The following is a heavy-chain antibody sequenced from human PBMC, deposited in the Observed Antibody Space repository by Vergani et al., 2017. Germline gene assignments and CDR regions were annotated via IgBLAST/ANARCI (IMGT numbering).Heavy chain of an antibody. V-gene: IGHV4-59*11. J-gene: IGHJ6*02. CDR1: GGSISSHY. CDR3: ARVRYSSSPWAKYGMDV. CDR2: IYYSGST. D-gene: IGHD6-6*01. Sequence: QVQLQESGPGLVKPSETLSLTCTVSGGSISSHYWSWIRQPPGKGLEWIGYIYYSGSTNYNPSLKSRVTISVDTAKNQCSLKLSSVTAADTAVYYCARVRYSSSPWAKYGMDVWGQGTTVTVSS.